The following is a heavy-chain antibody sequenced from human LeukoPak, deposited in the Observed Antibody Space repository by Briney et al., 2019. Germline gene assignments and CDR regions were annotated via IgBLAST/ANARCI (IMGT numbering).Heavy chain of an antibody. CDR2: ISYDGSNK. CDR1: TFTFSTYA. Sequence: AGGSLRLSCAASTFTFSTYAMHWVRQAPGKGLEWVTLISYDGSNKFYADSVKGRFTISRDNSKNTLYLQMNSLRAEDSAVYYCARDNWVDCWGQGTLVTVSS. V-gene: IGHV3-30-3*01. J-gene: IGHJ5*01. CDR3: ARDNWVDC.